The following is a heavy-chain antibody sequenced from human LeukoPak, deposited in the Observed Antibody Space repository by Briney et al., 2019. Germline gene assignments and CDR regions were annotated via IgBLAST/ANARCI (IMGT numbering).Heavy chain of an antibody. CDR3: ARAWGDIVVVPAAPYGMDV. J-gene: IGHJ6*02. CDR1: GESISGFY. CDR2: MYYSGNT. Sequence: SETLSLTCTVSGESISGFYWNWIRQPPGKGLEWIGYMYYSGNTNYNPSLKSRVTMSIDMSKNQFSLKLSSVTAADTAVYYCARAWGDIVVVPAAPYGMDVWGQGTTVTVSS. D-gene: IGHD2-2*01. V-gene: IGHV4-59*01.